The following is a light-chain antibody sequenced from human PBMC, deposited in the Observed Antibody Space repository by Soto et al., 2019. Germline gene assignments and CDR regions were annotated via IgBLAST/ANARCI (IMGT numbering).Light chain of an antibody. CDR1: SSDIGGYNY. Sequence: QSALTQPASVSGSPGQSITISCTGTSSDIGGYNYVSWYQHHPGKAPKLMIYDVSNRPSGVSNRFSGSKSGNTASLTISGLQAEDEADYYCSSYRRNHTYVVFGGGTKLTVL. CDR3: SSYRRNHTYVV. CDR2: DVS. J-gene: IGLJ2*01. V-gene: IGLV2-14*03.